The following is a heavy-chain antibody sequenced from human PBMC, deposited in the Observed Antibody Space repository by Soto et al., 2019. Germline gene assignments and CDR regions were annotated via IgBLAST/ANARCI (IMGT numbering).Heavy chain of an antibody. Sequence: ASVKVSCKASGYTFTSYGISRVRQAPGQGLEWMGWISAYNGNTNYAQKLQGRVTMTTDTSTTTAYMELRSLRSDDTAVYYCARDHFGFLQGPLAYCGQGTLVTVSS. V-gene: IGHV1-18*04. CDR1: GYTFTSYG. J-gene: IGHJ4*02. D-gene: IGHD3-3*01. CDR2: ISAYNGNT. CDR3: ARDHFGFLQGPLAY.